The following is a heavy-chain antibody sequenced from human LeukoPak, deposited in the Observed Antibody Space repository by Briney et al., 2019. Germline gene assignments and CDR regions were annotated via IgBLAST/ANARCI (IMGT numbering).Heavy chain of an antibody. CDR1: GFTFSSYS. CDR3: ARGSHSSGWHYLFDY. J-gene: IGHJ4*02. CDR2: ISSSSSTI. Sequence: PGGSLRLSCAASGFTFSSYSINWVRQAPGKGLEWVSYISSSSSTIYYADSVKGRFTTSRDNAKNSLYLQMNSLRAEDTAVYYCARGSHSSGWHYLFDYWGQGTLVTVSS. V-gene: IGHV3-48*01. D-gene: IGHD6-19*01.